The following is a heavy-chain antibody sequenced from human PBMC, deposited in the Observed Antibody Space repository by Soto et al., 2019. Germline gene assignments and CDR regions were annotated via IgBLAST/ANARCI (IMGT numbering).Heavy chain of an antibody. V-gene: IGHV3-30*04. CDR3: AREDEGRSDCDLGH. Sequence: QVQLVESGGGVVQPGRSLTLSCAASGFIFSSYVIHWVRQTPDKGLEWVAFIARDGSNAYYADSVKGRFTISRDNSKNTLYLEMNSLRPEDTAVYYCAREDEGRSDCDLGHWGQGTLVIVSS. CDR2: IARDGSNA. J-gene: IGHJ4*02. CDR1: GFIFSSYV. D-gene: IGHD2-21*01.